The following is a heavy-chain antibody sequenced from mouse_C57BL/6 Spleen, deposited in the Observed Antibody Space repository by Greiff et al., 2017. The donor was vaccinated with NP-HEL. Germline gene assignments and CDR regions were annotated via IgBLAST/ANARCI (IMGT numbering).Heavy chain of an antibody. CDR3: AGTTVGSPFDG. V-gene: IGHV1-39*01. J-gene: IGHJ2*01. Sequence: VQLQQSGPELVKPGASVKISCKASGYSFTDYNMNWAKQSNGKSLEWIGVINPNYGTTSYNQKFKGKATLTADQSSSTAYMQLSSLTSEDSAVYYCAGTTVGSPFDGWGKGTTLTVAS. D-gene: IGHD1-1*01. CDR2: INPNYGTT. CDR1: GYSFTDYN.